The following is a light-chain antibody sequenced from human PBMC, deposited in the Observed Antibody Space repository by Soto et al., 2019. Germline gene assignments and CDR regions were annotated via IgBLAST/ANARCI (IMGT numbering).Light chain of an antibody. Sequence: EIVMTQSPATLSVSPGERATLSCRASQSVSSNLAWYQQKPGQAPRLLIYGASTRATGIPARFSGSGSGTEFTLTISSLQSEDFAIYYCQQYNNWPPVTFGQGTKVEIK. CDR2: GAS. CDR3: QQYNNWPPVT. CDR1: QSVSSN. J-gene: IGKJ1*01. V-gene: IGKV3-15*01.